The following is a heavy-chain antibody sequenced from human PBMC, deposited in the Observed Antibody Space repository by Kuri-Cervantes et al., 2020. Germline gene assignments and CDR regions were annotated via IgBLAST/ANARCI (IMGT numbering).Heavy chain of an antibody. CDR1: GYTFISYA. J-gene: IGHJ4*02. CDR3: AKDGDHHIAAAGTVRLPSDY. CDR2: INAGNGNA. Sequence: ASVKVSCKASGYTFISYALHWVRQAPGQRLEWMGWINAGNGNAKYSQKFQGRVTITRDTSASTAYMELSSLRSEDTAVYYCAKDGDHHIAAAGTVRLPSDYWGQGTLVTVSS. V-gene: IGHV1-3*01. D-gene: IGHD6-13*01.